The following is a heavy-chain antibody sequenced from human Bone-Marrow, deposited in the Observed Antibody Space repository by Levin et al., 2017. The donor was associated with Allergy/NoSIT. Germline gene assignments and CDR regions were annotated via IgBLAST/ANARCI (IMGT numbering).Heavy chain of an antibody. V-gene: IGHV3-49*01. CDR3: TRDSHGFFPGADTFDY. D-gene: IGHD2/OR15-2a*01. CDR1: GFSFPNYA. CDR2: ISNKDHSGTT. Sequence: GGSLRLSCEASGFSFPNYAISWFRQAPGKGLEWVGFISNKDHSGTTEYSASVKGRFSISRDDSRNIAFLQMDSLKIEDTAVYYCTRDSHGFFPGADTFDYWGQGTLVTVSS. J-gene: IGHJ4*02.